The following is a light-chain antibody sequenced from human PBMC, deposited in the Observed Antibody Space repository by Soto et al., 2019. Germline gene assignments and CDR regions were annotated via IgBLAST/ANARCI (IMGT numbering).Light chain of an antibody. V-gene: IGKV3D-15*01. CDR3: QQYNNWPLT. J-gene: IGKJ4*01. CDR2: GAS. Sequence: EIVLTQSPATLSLSPGASATLSCRATRSVSSYLAWYQQKPGQAPRVLIYGASSRATGIPARFSGSGSGTEFTLTISSLQSEDFAVYYCQQYNNWPLTFGGGTKV. CDR1: RSVSSY.